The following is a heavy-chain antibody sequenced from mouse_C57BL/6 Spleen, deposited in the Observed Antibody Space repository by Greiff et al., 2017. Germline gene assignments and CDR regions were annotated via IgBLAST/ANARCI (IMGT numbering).Heavy chain of an antibody. CDR1: GYTFTGYW. D-gene: IGHD6-1*01. V-gene: IGHV1-54*01. CDR2: INPGSGGT. J-gene: IGHJ1*03. CDR3: ARGGAHWYFDV. Sequence: QVQLQQSGAELMKPGASVKLSCKATGYTFTGYWIEWVKQRPGHGLEWIGVINPGSGGTNYNEKFKGKATLTADKSSSTAYMPLSSLTSEDSAVYFCARGGAHWYFDVWGTGTTVTVSS.